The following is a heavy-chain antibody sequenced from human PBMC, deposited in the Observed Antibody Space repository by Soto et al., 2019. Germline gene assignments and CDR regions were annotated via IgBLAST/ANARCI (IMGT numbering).Heavy chain of an antibody. CDR3: ARVRTDTSGYYHVAYDV. V-gene: IGHV4-4*07. Sequence: SETLSLTCTVSGASISSYSWSWIRQPAGKGLEWIGRVHGDGTTRYNPSLKSRVTTSLDTSKNQWSLRLTSVTVADTAIYYCARVRTDTSGYYHVAYDVWGQGTVVT. D-gene: IGHD3-3*01. CDR1: GASISSYS. J-gene: IGHJ3*01. CDR2: VHGDGTT.